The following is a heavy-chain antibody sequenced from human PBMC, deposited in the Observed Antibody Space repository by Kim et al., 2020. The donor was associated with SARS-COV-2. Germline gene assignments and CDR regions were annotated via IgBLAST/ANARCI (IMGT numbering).Heavy chain of an antibody. CDR3: ARGGIAAAGTRLYYYYGMDV. Sequence: GGSLRLSCAASGFTFSDYYMSWIRQAPGKGLEWVSYISSSSSYTNYADSVKGRFTISRDNAKNSLYLQMNSLRAEDTAVYYCARGGIAAAGTRLYYYYGMDVWGQGTTVTVSS. J-gene: IGHJ6*02. V-gene: IGHV3-11*06. CDR2: ISSSSSYT. CDR1: GFTFSDYY. D-gene: IGHD6-13*01.